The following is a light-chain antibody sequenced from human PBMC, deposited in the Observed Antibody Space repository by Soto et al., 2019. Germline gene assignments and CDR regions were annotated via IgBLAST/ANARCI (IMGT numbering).Light chain of an antibody. CDR2: EVS. CDR3: SSYAGSNNWV. V-gene: IGLV2-8*01. J-gene: IGLJ3*02. CDR1: SSDVGGYNY. Sequence: QSVLTQPPSASGSPGQSVTISCTGTSSDVGGYNYVSWYQQHPGKAPKLMIYEVSKRPSGVPDRFSGSKSGNTASLTVSGIQAEDDADYYCSSYAGSNNWVFGGGTQLTVL.